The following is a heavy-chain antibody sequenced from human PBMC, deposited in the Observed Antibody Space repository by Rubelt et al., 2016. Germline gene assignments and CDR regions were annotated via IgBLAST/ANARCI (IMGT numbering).Heavy chain of an antibody. D-gene: IGHD3-9*01. V-gene: IGHV3-30*04. Sequence: VQLVASGGGVVQPGRSLRLSCAASGFTFSDYTMHWVRQAPGKGLEWVALISYDGSNKNYADSVKGRFTISRDNSKNTLYLQVTSCGDGDAADYYCESVEYDVLTGPNHYDGVDVWGQVTTVT. J-gene: IGHJ6*01. CDR1: GFTFSDYT. CDR3: ESVEYDVLTGPNHYDGVDV. CDR2: ISYDGSNK.